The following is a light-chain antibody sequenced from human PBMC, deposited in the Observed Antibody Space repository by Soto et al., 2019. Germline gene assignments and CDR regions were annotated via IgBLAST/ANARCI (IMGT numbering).Light chain of an antibody. Sequence: EIVMTQSPATLSVSPGERVTLSCRASQTISSNLAWYQQKPGQAPRLLIHGAASMASGVPDRFRGSGSVADFTLTISGLQSEDFAVYYGQQYHNWPPQDTFCQVTKLQIK. V-gene: IGKV3-15*01. CDR3: QQYHNWPPQDT. J-gene: IGKJ2*01. CDR2: GAA. CDR1: QTISSN.